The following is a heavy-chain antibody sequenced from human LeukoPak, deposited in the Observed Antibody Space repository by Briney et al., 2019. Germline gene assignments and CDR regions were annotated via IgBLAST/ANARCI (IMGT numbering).Heavy chain of an antibody. CDR3: ARDRFGGKDDYYGSGSYYTNNWFDP. CDR2: ISAYNGDT. CDR1: GYTFTSYG. V-gene: IGHV1-18*01. D-gene: IGHD3-10*01. Sequence: ASVKVSCKASGYTFTSYGFSWVRQAPGQGLEWMGWISAYNGDTNYAQNLQGRVTITADKSTSTAYMELSSLTSEDTAVYYCARDRFGGKDDYYGSGSYYTNNWFDPWGQGTLVTVSS. J-gene: IGHJ5*02.